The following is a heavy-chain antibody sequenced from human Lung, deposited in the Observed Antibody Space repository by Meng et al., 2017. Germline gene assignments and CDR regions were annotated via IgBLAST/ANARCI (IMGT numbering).Heavy chain of an antibody. V-gene: IGHV6-1*01. CDR3: ARSQQWLDS. J-gene: IGHJ4*02. Sequence: QIHLQQSGPGLVKPSQPLSSTCAISGDSVSSNSAAWNWIRQSPSRGVEWLGRTYYMSKWYNGYSVSVRSRIPIIPDTSNNQFSLQLNSVTPEDTALYYCARSQQWLDSWGQGTLVTVSS. CDR1: GDSVSSNSAA. CDR2: TYYMSKWYN. D-gene: IGHD6-19*01.